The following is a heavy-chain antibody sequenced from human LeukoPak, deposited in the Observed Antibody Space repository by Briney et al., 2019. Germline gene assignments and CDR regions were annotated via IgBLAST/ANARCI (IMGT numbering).Heavy chain of an antibody. CDR2: ITTSDGNT. Sequence: SGGSLRLSCAASGVTLSTYAMSWARQAPGKGLEWVSTITTSDGNTYYADSVKGRFTVSRDNSKNTLFLQMNSLRAEDTAVYYCAKDGGLWVSAHWGDSWGRGTLVTVSS. CDR1: GVTLSTYA. D-gene: IGHD7-27*01. J-gene: IGHJ4*02. CDR3: AKDGGLWVSAHWGDS. V-gene: IGHV3-23*01.